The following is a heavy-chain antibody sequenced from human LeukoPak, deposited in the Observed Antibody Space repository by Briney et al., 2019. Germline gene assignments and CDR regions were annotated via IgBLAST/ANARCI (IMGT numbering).Heavy chain of an antibody. V-gene: IGHV4-4*02. CDR2: MYLSGTT. CDR3: AGLVGRYSSGLYYYYFDY. Sequence: GSLRLSCVASGLNFNSHTMKWVRQPPGKGLEWIGEMYLSGTTHSNPSVKSRVTISIDKSKNQFFLNLSSVTAADTAVYYCAGLVGRYSSGLYYYYFDYWGQGTLVTVSS. D-gene: IGHD3-22*01. J-gene: IGHJ4*02. CDR1: GLNFNSHT.